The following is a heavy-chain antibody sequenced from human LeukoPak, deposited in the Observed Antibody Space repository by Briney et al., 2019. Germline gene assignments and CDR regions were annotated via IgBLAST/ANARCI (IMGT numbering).Heavy chain of an antibody. D-gene: IGHD3-3*01. CDR2: IIPSVGLT. J-gene: IGHJ4*02. CDR1: GGTFNSYA. V-gene: IGHV1-69*04. Sequence: GASAKVSCKTSGGTFNSYAVNWVRQAPGQGLDWMGRIIPSVGLTTYAQKFQARVAISAETSTGTTYMELSSLRSEDTALYYCARVGGIFGVVSLYYFDYWGQGTLVTVSS. CDR3: ARVGGIFGVVSLYYFDY.